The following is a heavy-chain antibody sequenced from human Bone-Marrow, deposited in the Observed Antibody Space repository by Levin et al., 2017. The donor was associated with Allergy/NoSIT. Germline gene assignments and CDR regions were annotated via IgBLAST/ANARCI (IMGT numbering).Heavy chain of an antibody. J-gene: IGHJ4*02. Sequence: PGKGLEWIGNIHYSGSTDYNPSLKSRVTISVDTSKSLFSLKLSSVTAADTAVYYCASFDFWSGYYLFWGQGTLVSVSS. D-gene: IGHD3-3*01. CDR3: ASFDFWSGYYLF. CDR2: IHYSGST. V-gene: IGHV4-39*01.